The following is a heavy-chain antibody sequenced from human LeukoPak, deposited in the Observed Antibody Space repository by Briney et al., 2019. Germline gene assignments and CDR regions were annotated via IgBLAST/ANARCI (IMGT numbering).Heavy chain of an antibody. Sequence: QPGGSLRLSCVVSGFTFSSDSMNWVRQAPGKGLEWVSYISGSSSSIYYADSVKGRFTISRDNAKNSLFLQMNSLRAEDTAVYYCAXXGXWAFDYWGQGTLVTVSS. CDR1: GFTFSSDS. J-gene: IGHJ4*02. CDR3: AXXGXWAFDY. V-gene: IGHV3-48*04. CDR2: ISGSSSSI. D-gene: IGHD7-27*01.